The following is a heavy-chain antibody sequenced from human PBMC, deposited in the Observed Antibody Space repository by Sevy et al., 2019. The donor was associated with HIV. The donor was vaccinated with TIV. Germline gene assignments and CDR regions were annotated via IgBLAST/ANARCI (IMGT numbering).Heavy chain of an antibody. D-gene: IGHD6-19*01. Sequence: ASVKVSCKASGYTFTSYGISWVRQAPGQGLEWMGWISAYNGKTKYAQKLQGRVTVTTDTSTSTAYMELRSLRSDDTAVYYCARGYSSGWSFDYWGQGTLVTVSS. CDR3: ARGYSSGWSFDY. CDR1: GYTFTSYG. J-gene: IGHJ4*02. V-gene: IGHV1-18*04. CDR2: ISAYNGKT.